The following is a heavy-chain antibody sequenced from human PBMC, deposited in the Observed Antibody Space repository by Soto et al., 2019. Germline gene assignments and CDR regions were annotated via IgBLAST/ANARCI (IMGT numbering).Heavy chain of an antibody. Sequence: SETLSLTCAVYGGSFSGYYWSWIRQPPGKGLEWIGEINHSGSTNYNPSLKSRVTISVDTSKNQFSLKLSSVTAADTAVYYCARGLLGYMDVWGKGTTVTVSS. V-gene: IGHV4-34*01. CDR3: ARGLLGYMDV. D-gene: IGHD3-16*01. CDR1: GGSFSGYY. J-gene: IGHJ6*03. CDR2: INHSGST.